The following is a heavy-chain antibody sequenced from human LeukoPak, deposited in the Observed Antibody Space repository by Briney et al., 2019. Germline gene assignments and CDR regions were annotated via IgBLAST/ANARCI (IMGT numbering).Heavy chain of an antibody. V-gene: IGHV3-66*04. Sequence: GGSLRLSCAASGFTVSSNYMSWVRQAPGKGLEWVSVIYSGGSTYYADSVKGRFTISRDNSKNTLYLQMNSLRAEDTAVYYCARLSIAVAGPIYYYYYYYMDVWGKGTTVTISS. CDR1: GFTVSSNY. CDR3: ARLSIAVAGPIYYYYYYYMDV. J-gene: IGHJ6*03. CDR2: IYSGGST. D-gene: IGHD6-19*01.